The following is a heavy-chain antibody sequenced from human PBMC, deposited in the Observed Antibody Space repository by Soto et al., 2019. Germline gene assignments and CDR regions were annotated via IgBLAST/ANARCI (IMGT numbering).Heavy chain of an antibody. Sequence: HVQLVQSGAEVKMPGSSVNVSCKVSGSTFSSYTISWVRQAPGQGLEWMGRIFPVLDITNYAQKFQGRVTITADKSTSTAYMELSRLRSEDTAVYYCERDIKAFNWGQGTLVIVSS. CDR2: IFPVLDIT. CDR3: ERDIKAFN. J-gene: IGHJ4*02. D-gene: IGHD3-16*01. V-gene: IGHV1-69*02. CDR1: GSTFSSYT.